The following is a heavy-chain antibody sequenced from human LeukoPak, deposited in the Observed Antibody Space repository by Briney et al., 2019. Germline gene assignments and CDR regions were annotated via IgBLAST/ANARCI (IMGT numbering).Heavy chain of an antibody. V-gene: IGHV3-23*01. D-gene: IGHD2-8*02. J-gene: IGHJ4*02. CDR3: ATYRQVLLPFES. CDR1: GITFSSYG. Sequence: GGTLRLSCAASGITFSSYGMSWVRQAPGKGLEWVSSISSTGGTTYYADSVKGRFTISRDNSKNTLYLQMNSLRAEDTAIYYCATYRQVLLPFESWGQGTLVTVSS. CDR2: ISSTGGTT.